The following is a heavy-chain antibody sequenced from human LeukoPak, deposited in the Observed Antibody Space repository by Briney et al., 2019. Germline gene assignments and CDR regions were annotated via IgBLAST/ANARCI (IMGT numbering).Heavy chain of an antibody. J-gene: IGHJ4*02. V-gene: IGHV4-59*01. CDR3: ARARYCSGGSCYLGY. CDR1: GGSISSYY. Sequence: KPSETLSLTCTVSGGSISSYYWSWIRQPPGKGLEWIGYIYYSGSTNYNPSLKSRVTISVDTSKNQFSLKLSSVTAADTAVYYCARARYCSGGSCYLGYWGQGTLVTVSS. CDR2: IYYSGST. D-gene: IGHD2-15*01.